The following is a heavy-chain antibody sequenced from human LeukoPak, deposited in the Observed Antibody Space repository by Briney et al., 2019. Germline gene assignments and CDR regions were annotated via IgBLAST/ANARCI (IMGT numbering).Heavy chain of an antibody. J-gene: IGHJ4*02. CDR1: GFTLSSYA. CDR3: ARAESLSRWVSH. Sequence: PGGSLRLSCAAPGFTLSSYAMHWVRQAPGKGLEYVSGISSNGGDTYYANSVKGRFTISRDNSKNTLYLQMGSLRAEDMAVYYCARAESLSRWVSHWGQGTLVTVSS. D-gene: IGHD2/OR15-2a*01. CDR2: ISSNGGDT. V-gene: IGHV3-64*01.